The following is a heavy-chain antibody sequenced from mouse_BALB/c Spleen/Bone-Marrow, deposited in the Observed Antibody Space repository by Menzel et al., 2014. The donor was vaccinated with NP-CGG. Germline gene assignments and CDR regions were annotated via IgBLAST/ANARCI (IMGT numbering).Heavy chain of an antibody. Sequence: EVQVVESGGGLVKPGGSLKLSCAASGFTFSSCALSWVRRTPEKRLEWVASISSGGTTYYQDSVKGRFTISRDNARNILYLQMSSLGSEDTAIFYCAAITTVAYWGQGTILTVTS. D-gene: IGHD1-1*01. CDR2: ISSGGTT. J-gene: IGHJ2*01. V-gene: IGHV5-6-5*01. CDR3: AAITTVAY. CDR1: GFTFSSCA.